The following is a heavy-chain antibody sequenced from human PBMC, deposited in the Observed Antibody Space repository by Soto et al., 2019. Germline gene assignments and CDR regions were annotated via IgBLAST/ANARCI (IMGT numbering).Heavy chain of an antibody. Sequence: GGSLRLSCAASGFTFSSYAMSWVRQAPGKGLEWVSAISGSGGSTYYADSVKGRFTSSRDNSKNTLYLQMNSLRAEDTAVYYCAKGTTIFGVATTMDVWGKGTTVTVSS. V-gene: IGHV3-23*01. CDR3: AKGTTIFGVATTMDV. D-gene: IGHD3-3*01. CDR2: ISGSGGST. J-gene: IGHJ6*03. CDR1: GFTFSSYA.